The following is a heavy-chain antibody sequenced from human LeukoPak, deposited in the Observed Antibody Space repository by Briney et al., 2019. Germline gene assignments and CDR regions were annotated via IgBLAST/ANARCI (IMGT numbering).Heavy chain of an antibody. CDR2: IYYSGST. CDR3: ARYMGATVSFDY. D-gene: IGHD1-26*01. CDR1: GGSISSYY. V-gene: IGHV4-59*08. J-gene: IGHJ4*02. Sequence: NPSETLSLTCTVSGGSISSYYWSWIRQPPGKGLEWIGYIYYSGSTNYNPSLKSRVTISVDTSKNQFSLKLSSVTAADTAVYYCARYMGATVSFDYWGQGTLVTVSS.